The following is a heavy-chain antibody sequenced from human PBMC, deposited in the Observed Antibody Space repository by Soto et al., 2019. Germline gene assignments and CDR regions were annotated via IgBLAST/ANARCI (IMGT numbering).Heavy chain of an antibody. J-gene: IGHJ5*02. D-gene: IGHD5-12*01. CDR3: ARARRLENWFDP. Sequence: PSETLSLTCTVSGGSLFGDYCTWMRQPAGGGLEGIGRINSDGNTNYSPSLKSRFTMSVDPSRKHFSLNLTSVTAADTASYFCARARRLENWFDPWGPGIQVTVSS. CDR2: INSDGNT. CDR1: GGSLFGDY. V-gene: IGHV4-4*07.